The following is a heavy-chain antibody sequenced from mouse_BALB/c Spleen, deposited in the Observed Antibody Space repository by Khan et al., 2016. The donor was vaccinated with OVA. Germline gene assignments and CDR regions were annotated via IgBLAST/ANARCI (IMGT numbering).Heavy chain of an antibody. CDR2: LSYSGST. CDR3: ARGGSRYNYAMDY. Sequence: VQLQQSGPGLVKPSQSLYLTCTVTGYSITSDYAWNWIRQFAGNKLGWVGYLSYSGSTNYNPSFKGQIFFTRGTSKNQFFLQLNSVTTEDTATYYCARGGSRYNYAMDYWGQGTSVTVSS. D-gene: IGHD1-1*02. CDR1: GYSITSDYA. V-gene: IGHV3-2*02. J-gene: IGHJ4*01.